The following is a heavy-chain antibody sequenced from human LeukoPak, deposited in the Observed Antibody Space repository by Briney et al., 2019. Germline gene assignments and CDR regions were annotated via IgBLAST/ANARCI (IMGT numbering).Heavy chain of an antibody. CDR1: GFTFGSYA. V-gene: IGHV3-23*01. CDR2: ISGSGGST. CDR3: AKDRLIAAAGSNWFDP. J-gene: IGHJ5*02. Sequence: GGALRLSCAASGFTFGSYAMSWVPDAPGRGLGCGSAISGSGGSTYYADSVKGRFTISRDNSKNTLYLQMNSLRAEDTAVYYCAKDRLIAAAGSNWFDPWGQGTLVTVSS. D-gene: IGHD6-13*01.